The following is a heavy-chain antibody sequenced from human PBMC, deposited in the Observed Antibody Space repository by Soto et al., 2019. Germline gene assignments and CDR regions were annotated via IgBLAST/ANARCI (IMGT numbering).Heavy chain of an antibody. D-gene: IGHD1-26*01. CDR3: ARDSGSGSLGDYGMDV. V-gene: IGHV4-61*01. CDR1: GDSISSRSYY. CDR2: IYYSGST. J-gene: IGHJ6*02. Sequence: SETLSLTCTVSGDSISSRSYYWGWIRQPPGKGLEWIGYIYYSGSTNYNPSLKSRVTISVDTSKNQFSLKLSSVTAADTAVYYCARDSGSGSLGDYGMDVWGQGTTVTVSS.